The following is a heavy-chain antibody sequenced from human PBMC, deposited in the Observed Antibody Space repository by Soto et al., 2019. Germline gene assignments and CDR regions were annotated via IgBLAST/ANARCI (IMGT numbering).Heavy chain of an antibody. V-gene: IGHV4-30-2*01. Sequence: SETLSLTCTVSGGSISTSTYYWSWIRQPPGKGLEWIGYIYHSGSTYYNPSLKSRVTISVDRSKNQFSLKLSSVTAADTAVYYCARGPPMGYWGQGTLVTVSS. CDR3: ARGPPMGY. J-gene: IGHJ4*02. CDR1: GGSISTSTYY. CDR2: IYHSGST. D-gene: IGHD3-16*01.